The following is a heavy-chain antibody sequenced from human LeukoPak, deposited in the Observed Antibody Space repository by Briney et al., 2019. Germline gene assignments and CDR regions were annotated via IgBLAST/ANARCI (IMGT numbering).Heavy chain of an antibody. CDR2: ISYDGSNK. Sequence: GGSLRLSCAASGFSFSGSAMHWVRQAPGKGLEWVAVISYDGSNKYYADSVKGRFTISRDNSKNTLYLQMNSLRAEDTAVYYCARDQGIAAANEVLDYWGQGTLVTVSS. D-gene: IGHD6-13*01. CDR1: GFSFSGSA. V-gene: IGHV3-30-3*01. J-gene: IGHJ4*02. CDR3: ARDQGIAAANEVLDY.